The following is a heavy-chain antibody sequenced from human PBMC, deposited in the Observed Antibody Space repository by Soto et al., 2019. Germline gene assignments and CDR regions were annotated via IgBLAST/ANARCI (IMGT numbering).Heavy chain of an antibody. CDR3: AKDTYFFDNTASSEFYA. J-gene: IGHJ1*01. CDR1: VFTFSTYG. V-gene: IGHV3-30*18. CDR2: ISYDGSNK. Sequence: SLRLSCAASVFTFSTYGIHWLRQAPGKGLEWVAGISYDGSNKHYADSVKGRLTISRDNSKNTLYLQMSSLRDEDTAVYYCAKDTYFFDNTASSEFYAWAQDNVVTVSS. D-gene: IGHD3-9*01.